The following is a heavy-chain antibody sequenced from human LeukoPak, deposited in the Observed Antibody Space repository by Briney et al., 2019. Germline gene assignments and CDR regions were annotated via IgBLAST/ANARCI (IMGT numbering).Heavy chain of an antibody. CDR3: ARESYDYVWGSYRYKENWFDP. CDR1: GGSFSGYY. J-gene: IGHJ5*02. V-gene: IGHV4-34*01. D-gene: IGHD3-16*02. Sequence: PSETLSLTCTVYGGSFSGYYWSWIRQPPGKGLEWIGEINHSGSTNYNPSLKSRVTISVDTSKNQFSLKLSSVTAADTAVYYCARESYDYVWGSYRYKENWFDPWGQGTLVTVSS. CDR2: INHSGST.